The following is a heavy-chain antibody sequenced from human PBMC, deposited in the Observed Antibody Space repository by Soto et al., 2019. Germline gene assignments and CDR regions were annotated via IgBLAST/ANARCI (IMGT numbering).Heavy chain of an antibody. CDR3: AKDSRGFRGYPAY. CDR2: ISDGGSSK. V-gene: IGHV3-30*18. D-gene: IGHD5-12*01. J-gene: IGHJ4*02. CDR1: GFTFSNYG. Sequence: GGSLRLSCAASGFTFSNYGIHWVRQAPGKGLEWVAIISDGGSSKYYADSVKGRFTISRDNSKNTVYLQMNSLRAEDTALYYCAKDSRGFRGYPAYWGQGTLVTVSS.